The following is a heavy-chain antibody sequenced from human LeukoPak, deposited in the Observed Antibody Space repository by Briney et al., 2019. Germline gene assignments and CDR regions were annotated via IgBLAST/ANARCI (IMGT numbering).Heavy chain of an antibody. D-gene: IGHD2-21*02. CDR3: ASSCLRTAVSEFDY. J-gene: IGHJ4*02. CDR2: IYTSGST. V-gene: IGHV4-4*07. CDR1: GGSISSYY. Sequence: SETLSLTCTVSGGSISSYYWSWIRQPAGKGLEWIGRIYTSGSTNYNPSLKSRVTMSVDTSKNQFSLKLSSVTAADTAVYYCASSCLRTAVSEFDYWGQGTLVTVSS.